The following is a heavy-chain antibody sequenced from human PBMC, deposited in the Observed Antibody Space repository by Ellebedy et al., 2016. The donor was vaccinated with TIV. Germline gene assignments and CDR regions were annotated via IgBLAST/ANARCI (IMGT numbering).Heavy chain of an antibody. Sequence: MPGGSLRLSCTVSGGSISGYYWSWIRQPPGRGLEWIGYISYSGSTNYNPSLKSRVTMAVDTSRNRFSLKLRSVTASDTAVYYCARERYNWNDGHYFDYWGQGTLVTVSS. CDR2: ISYSGST. CDR1: GGSISGYY. V-gene: IGHV4-59*01. J-gene: IGHJ4*02. D-gene: IGHD1-1*01. CDR3: ARERYNWNDGHYFDY.